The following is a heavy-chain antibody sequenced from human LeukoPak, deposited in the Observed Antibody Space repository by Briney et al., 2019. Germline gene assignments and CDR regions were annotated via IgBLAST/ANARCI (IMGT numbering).Heavy chain of an antibody. CDR2: ISGSGG. V-gene: IGHV3-23*01. CDR1: GFTFSTYA. D-gene: IGHD5-12*01. Sequence: GGSLRLSCAASGFTFSTYAMSWVRQAPGKGLEWVSAISGSGGYYADSVRGRFTISRDDSKNTLYLQMNSLRAEDTAVYYCAKHLGYGAFDIWGQGTMVTVSS. CDR3: AKHLGYGAFDI. J-gene: IGHJ3*02.